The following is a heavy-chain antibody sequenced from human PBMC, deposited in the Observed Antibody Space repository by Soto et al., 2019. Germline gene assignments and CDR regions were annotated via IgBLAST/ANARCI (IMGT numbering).Heavy chain of an antibody. CDR1: GGSISSSNYY. J-gene: IGHJ6*03. CDR3: ARYPSSSWAYYYYMDV. CDR2: IYYSGST. D-gene: IGHD6-13*01. V-gene: IGHV4-39*01. Sequence: QLQLQESGPGLVKPSETLSLTCTVSGGSISSSNYYWGWIRQPPGKGLEWIGSIYYSGSTYYNLSLKSRVTISVDRSKNLFSLKLGSVTAADTAVYYCARYPSSSWAYYYYMDVWGKGTTVTVSS.